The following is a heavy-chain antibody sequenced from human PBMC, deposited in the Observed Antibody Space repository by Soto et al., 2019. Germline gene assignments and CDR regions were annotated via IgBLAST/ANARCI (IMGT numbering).Heavy chain of an antibody. CDR3: ARAENDYGDYSHDY. J-gene: IGHJ4*02. CDR2: ISSSSSYI. Sequence: EVQLVESGGGLVKPGGSLRLSCAASGFTFSSYSMNWVRQAPGKGLEWVSSISSSSSYIYYADSVKGRFTISRDNAKNSLYLQMNSLRAEDTAVYYCARAENDYGDYSHDYWGQGTLVTVSS. D-gene: IGHD4-17*01. CDR1: GFTFSSYS. V-gene: IGHV3-21*01.